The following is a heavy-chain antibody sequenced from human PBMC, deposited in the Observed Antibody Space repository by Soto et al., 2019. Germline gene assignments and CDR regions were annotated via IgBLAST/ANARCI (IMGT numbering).Heavy chain of an antibody. CDR2: ISYDGSYK. Sequence: QVQLVESGGGVVQPGRSLRLSCAASGFTFSSYAMHWVRQAPGKGLEWVAVISYDGSYKYYADSVKGRFTISRDNSKNTLYLQMNSLRAEDTAVYYCARPYSSSCQRCWFDPWGQGTLVTVSS. V-gene: IGHV3-30-3*01. CDR1: GFTFSSYA. D-gene: IGHD6-13*01. J-gene: IGHJ5*02. CDR3: ARPYSSSCQRCWFDP.